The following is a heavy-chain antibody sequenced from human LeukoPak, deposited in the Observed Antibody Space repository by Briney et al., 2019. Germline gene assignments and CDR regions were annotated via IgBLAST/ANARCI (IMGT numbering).Heavy chain of an antibody. CDR1: GGTFSSYA. V-gene: IGHV1-69*13. D-gene: IGHD3/OR15-3a*01. J-gene: IGHJ4*02. CDR3: AREGYDFWTGSTRYFAY. Sequence: SVKVSCKASGGTFSSYAISWVRQAPGQGLEWMGGIIPIFGMANYAQKFQGRVTITADESTSTAYMELSSLRSEDTAVYYCAREGYDFWTGSTRYFAYWGQGTLVTVSS. CDR2: IIPIFGMA.